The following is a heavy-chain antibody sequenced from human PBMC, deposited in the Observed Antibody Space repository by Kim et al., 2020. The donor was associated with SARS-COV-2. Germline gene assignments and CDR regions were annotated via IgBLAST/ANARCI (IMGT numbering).Heavy chain of an antibody. D-gene: IGHD3-3*01. CDR2: ISYDGSNK. CDR3: ARDLSYYDFWSGSLPPYGMDV. CDR1: GFTFSSYA. Sequence: GGSLRLSCAASGFTFSSYAMHWVRQAPGKGLEWVAVISYDGSNKYYADSVTGRFTISRDNSKNTLYLQMNSLRAEDTAVYYCARDLSYYDFWSGSLPPYGMDVWGQGTTVTVSS. J-gene: IGHJ6*02. V-gene: IGHV3-30-3*01.